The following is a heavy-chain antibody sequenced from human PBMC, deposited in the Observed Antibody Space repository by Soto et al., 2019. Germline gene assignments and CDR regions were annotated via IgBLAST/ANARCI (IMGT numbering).Heavy chain of an antibody. CDR2: IYYSGST. CDR3: GRARHRCPTRSVWFDP. D-gene: IGHD2-2*01. J-gene: IGHJ5*02. V-gene: IGHV4-59*12. Sequence: SETLSLTCTVSGGSISSYYWSWIRQPPGKGLEWIGYIYYSGSTNYNPSLKSRVTISVDTSKNQFSLKLSSVTTADTAVYYCGRARHRCPTRSVWFDPWGQGTLVTVSS. CDR1: GGSISSYY.